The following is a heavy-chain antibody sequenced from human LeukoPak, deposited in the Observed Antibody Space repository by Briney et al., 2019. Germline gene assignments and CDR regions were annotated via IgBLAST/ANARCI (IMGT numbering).Heavy chain of an antibody. J-gene: IGHJ5*02. CDR2: ISAYNGNT. Sequence: GASVKVSRKASGYTFTSYGISWVRQAPGQGLEWMGWISAYNGNTNYAQKLQGRVTMTTDTSTSTAYMELRSLRSDDTAVYYCARDGDIVVVVAATPGNWFDPWGQGTLVTVSS. CDR1: GYTFTSYG. D-gene: IGHD2-15*01. CDR3: ARDGDIVVVVAATPGNWFDP. V-gene: IGHV1-18*01.